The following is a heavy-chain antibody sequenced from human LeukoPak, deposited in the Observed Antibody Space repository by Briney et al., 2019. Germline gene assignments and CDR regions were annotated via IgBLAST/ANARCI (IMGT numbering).Heavy chain of an antibody. J-gene: IGHJ3*02. CDR1: GGSINSRSNY. Sequence: KPSETLSLTCTVSGGSINSRSNYWGWIRQPPGKGLELIGYIFYSGSTNYNPSLKSRVTISVDTSKNQFSLKLSSVTAADTAVYYCARARGGTMVRGVMIPNAFDIWGQGTMVTVSS. CDR2: IFYSGST. V-gene: IGHV4-61*05. CDR3: ARARGGTMVRGVMIPNAFDI. D-gene: IGHD3-10*01.